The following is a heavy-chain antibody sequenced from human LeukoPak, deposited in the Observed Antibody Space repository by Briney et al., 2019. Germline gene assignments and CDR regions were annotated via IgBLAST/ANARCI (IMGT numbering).Heavy chain of an antibody. CDR3: ARGDGDFDAFDI. CDR1: GYTFTKYA. CDR2: INTGNSDT. D-gene: IGHD2-21*01. V-gene: IGHV1-3*04. J-gene: IGHJ3*02. Sequence: ASVKVSCKASGYTFTKYAMHWVRQAPGQRLEWMGWINTGNSDTKYSQKFQGRVTITRDTSASTAYLELSGLRSEDTAVYYCARGDGDFDAFDIWGQGTMVTVSS.